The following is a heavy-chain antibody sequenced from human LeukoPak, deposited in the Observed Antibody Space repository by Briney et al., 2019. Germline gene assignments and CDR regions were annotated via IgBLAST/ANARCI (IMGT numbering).Heavy chain of an antibody. CDR3: ARPHECIAAAGTREFDP. CDR2: IDPSDSYT. V-gene: IGHV5-10-1*01. CDR1: GYSFTSYW. J-gene: IGHJ5*02. Sequence: GESLKISCKGSGYSFTSYWISWVRQMPGKGLEWMGRIDPSDSYTNYSPSFQGHVTISADKSISTAYLQWSSLKASDTAMYYCARPHECIAAAGTREFDPWGQGTLVTVSS. D-gene: IGHD6-13*01.